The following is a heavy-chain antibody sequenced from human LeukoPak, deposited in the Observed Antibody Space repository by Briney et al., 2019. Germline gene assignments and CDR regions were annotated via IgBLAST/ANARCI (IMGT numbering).Heavy chain of an antibody. CDR1: AYTFTGYY. V-gene: IGHV1-2*02. CDR3: ARDQRDSSGYHLDY. CDR2: INPNSGGT. Sequence: ASVKVSCKASAYTFTGYYMHWVRQAPGQGLEWMGWINPNSGGTNYAQKFQGRVTMTRDTSISTAYMELSRLRSDDTAVYYCARDQRDSSGYHLDYWGQGTLVTVSS. D-gene: IGHD3-22*01. J-gene: IGHJ4*02.